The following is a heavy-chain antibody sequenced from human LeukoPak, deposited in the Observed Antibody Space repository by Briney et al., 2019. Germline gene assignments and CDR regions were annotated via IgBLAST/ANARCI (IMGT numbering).Heavy chain of an antibody. CDR2: IDPSDSYT. Sequence: GESLKISCKGSGSSFTSHWISWVRPMPGKGLEWMGRIDPSDSYTNYSPSFQGHVTISADKSISTAYLQWSSLKASDTAMYYCARHGRLNCSGGSCYVYWGQGTLVTVSS. D-gene: IGHD2-15*01. CDR1: GSSFTSHW. V-gene: IGHV5-10-1*01. J-gene: IGHJ4*02. CDR3: ARHGRLNCSGGSCYVY.